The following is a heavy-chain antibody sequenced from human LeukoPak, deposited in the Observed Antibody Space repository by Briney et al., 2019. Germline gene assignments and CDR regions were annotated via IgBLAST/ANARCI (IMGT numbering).Heavy chain of an antibody. CDR3: AKDRTSFYYDSSGYPSYFDY. D-gene: IGHD3-22*01. CDR2: ISGSGGST. Sequence: PGGSLRLSCAASGFNFSSYGMSWVRQAPGKGLEWVSAISGSGGSTYYADSVKGRFTISRDNSKNTLYLQMNSLRAEDTAVYYCAKDRTSFYYDSSGYPSYFDYWGQGTLVTVSS. CDR1: GFNFSSYG. V-gene: IGHV3-23*01. J-gene: IGHJ4*02.